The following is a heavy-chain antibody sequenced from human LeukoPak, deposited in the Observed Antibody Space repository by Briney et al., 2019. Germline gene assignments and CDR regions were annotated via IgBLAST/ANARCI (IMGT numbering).Heavy chain of an antibody. V-gene: IGHV4-34*01. CDR2: INHSGST. D-gene: IGHD3-3*01. CDR3: ARGMYYDFWSGYYTAHYGMDV. J-gene: IGHJ6*02. CDR1: GGSFSGYY. Sequence: SETLSLTCAVYGGSFSGYYWSWIRQPPGKGLEWIGEINHSGSTNYNPSLKSRVTISVDTSKNQFSLKLSSVTAADTAVYYCARGMYYDFWSGYYTAHYGMDVWGQGTTVTVSS.